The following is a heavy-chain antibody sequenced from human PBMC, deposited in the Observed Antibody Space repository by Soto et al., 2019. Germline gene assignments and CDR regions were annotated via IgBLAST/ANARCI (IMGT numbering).Heavy chain of an antibody. D-gene: IGHD3-22*01. Sequence: EVQLLESGGGLVQPGGSLRLSCAASGFTFSSYAMSWVRQAPGKGLEWVSAISGSGGSTYYADSVKGRFTISRDNSKKPLYLQMKSLRAEDTAVYYCAKYYYDSSGLDYWGPGNPGHRLL. CDR3: AKYYYDSSGLDY. V-gene: IGHV3-23*01. CDR2: ISGSGGST. J-gene: IGHJ4*02. CDR1: GFTFSSYA.